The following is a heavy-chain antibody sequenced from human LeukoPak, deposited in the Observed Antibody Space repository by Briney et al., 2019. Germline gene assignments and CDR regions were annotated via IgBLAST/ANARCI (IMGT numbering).Heavy chain of an antibody. Sequence: GGSLILSCAASGFTFSSYEMNWVRQAPGKGREWISYISSSSTTIHYADSVKGRSTISRDNAENSLYLQMNSLRVEDTAVYYCARDGTPIYNSGWVYMDVWGRGTTVTISS. J-gene: IGHJ6*03. CDR1: GFTFSSYE. D-gene: IGHD6-25*01. CDR3: ARDGTPIYNSGWVYMDV. CDR2: ISSSSTTI. V-gene: IGHV3-48*03.